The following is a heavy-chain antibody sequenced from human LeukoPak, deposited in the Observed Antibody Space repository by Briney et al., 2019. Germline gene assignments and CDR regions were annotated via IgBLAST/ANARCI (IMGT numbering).Heavy chain of an antibody. J-gene: IGHJ4*02. CDR1: GYTFTSYA. CDR2: INPSGGST. D-gene: IGHD3-10*01. Sequence: ASVKVSCKASGYTFTSYAMNWVRQAPGQGLEWMGIINPSGGSTSYAQKFQGRVTMTRDTSTSTVYMELSSLRSEDTAVYYCAIGSGSYYFDYWGQGTLVTVSS. CDR3: AIGSGSYYFDY. V-gene: IGHV1-46*01.